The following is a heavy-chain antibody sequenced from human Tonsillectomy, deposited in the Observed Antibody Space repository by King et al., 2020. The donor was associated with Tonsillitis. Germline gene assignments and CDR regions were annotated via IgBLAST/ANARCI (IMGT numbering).Heavy chain of an antibody. CDR3: ARSTYDSSGYYYGLDH. V-gene: IGHV4-30-4*01. CDR2: IYYSGST. D-gene: IGHD3-22*01. Sequence: VQLQESGPGLVKPSQTLSLTCTVSGGSFSSDNYYWSWIRQPPGKGLEWIGYIYYSGSTYYNPSLKSRVTISIDTSKNQFSLKLSSVTAADTAVYYCARSTYDSSGYYYGLDHWGQGTLVTVSS. CDR1: GGSFSSDNYY. J-gene: IGHJ4*02.